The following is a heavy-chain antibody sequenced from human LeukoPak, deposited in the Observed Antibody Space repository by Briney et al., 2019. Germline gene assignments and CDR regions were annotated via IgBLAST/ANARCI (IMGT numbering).Heavy chain of an antibody. CDR3: ARRTLLWFGELFGRNWFDP. V-gene: IGHV4-34*01. J-gene: IGHJ5*02. CDR1: GGSFSGYY. D-gene: IGHD3-10*01. CDR2: INHSGST. Sequence: SETLSLTCAVYGGSFSGYYWSWIRQPPGKGLEWIGEINHSGSTNYNPSLKSRVTISVDTSKNQFPLKLSSVTAADTAVYYCARRTLLWFGELFGRNWFDPWGQGTLVTVSS.